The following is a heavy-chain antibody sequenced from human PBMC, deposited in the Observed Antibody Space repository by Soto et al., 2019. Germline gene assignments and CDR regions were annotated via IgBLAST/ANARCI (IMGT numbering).Heavy chain of an antibody. CDR3: ASQGYCSGGSCNTRFDP. D-gene: IGHD2-15*01. Sequence: SVKVSCKASGGTFSSYAISWVRQAPGQGLEWMGGIIPIFGTANYAQKFQGRVTITADESTSTAYMELSSLRSEDTAVYYCASQGYCSGGSCNTRFDPWGQGTLVTVS. V-gene: IGHV1-69*13. CDR2: IIPIFGTA. J-gene: IGHJ5*02. CDR1: GGTFSSYA.